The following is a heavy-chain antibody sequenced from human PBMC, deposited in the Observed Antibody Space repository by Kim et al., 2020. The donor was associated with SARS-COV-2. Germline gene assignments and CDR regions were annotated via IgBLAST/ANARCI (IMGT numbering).Heavy chain of an antibody. CDR2: INPSGGST. Sequence: ASVKVSCKASGYTFTSYYIHWVRQAPGQGLEWMGIINPSGGSTSYAQKFQGRVTMTRDTSTSTVYMELSSLRSEDTAVFYCARSAGMNYFDFWGQGTLVTVSS. D-gene: IGHD1-1*01. V-gene: IGHV1-46*01. CDR3: ARSAGMNYFDF. CDR1: GYTFTSYY. J-gene: IGHJ4*02.